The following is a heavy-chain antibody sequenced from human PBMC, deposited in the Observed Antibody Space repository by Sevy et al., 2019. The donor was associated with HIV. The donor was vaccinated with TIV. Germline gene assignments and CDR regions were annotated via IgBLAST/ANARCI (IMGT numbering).Heavy chain of an antibody. V-gene: IGHV3-11*01. CDR1: GFTFSDYY. CDR2: SSGSDGTI. CDR3: ARDHEKDGDLGDYYYYAMDV. Sequence: GGSLRLSCAASGFTFSDYYMSWIRQAPGKGLEWVSYSSGSDGTIYYSDSVKGRFTISSDNAKNSLYLHMNSLRAEDTAVYYCARDHEKDGDLGDYYYYAMDVWGQGTTVTVSS. D-gene: IGHD4-17*01. J-gene: IGHJ6*02.